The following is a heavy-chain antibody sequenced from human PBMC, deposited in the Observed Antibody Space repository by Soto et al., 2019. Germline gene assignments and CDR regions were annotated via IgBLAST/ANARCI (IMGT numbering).Heavy chain of an antibody. J-gene: IGHJ3*02. CDR3: ARGMEQQLVRAPIAFDI. CDR2: IIPILGIA. V-gene: IGHV1-69*02. Sequence: VKVSCKASGGTFSSYTISWVRQAPGRGLEWMGRIIPILGIANYAQKFQGRVTITADKSTSTAYMELSSLRSEDTAVYYCARGMEQQLVRAPIAFDIWGQGTMVTVSS. CDR1: GGTFSSYT. D-gene: IGHD6-13*01.